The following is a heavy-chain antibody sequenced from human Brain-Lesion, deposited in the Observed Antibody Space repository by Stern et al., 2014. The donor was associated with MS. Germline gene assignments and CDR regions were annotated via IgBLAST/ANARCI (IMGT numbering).Heavy chain of an antibody. V-gene: IGHV4-39*01. D-gene: IGHD2-15*01. J-gene: IGHJ5*02. CDR2: IYYSGNT. CDR1: GGSVSSTSYA. CDR3: AGEEDIRYCSGGSCTGNWFDP. Sequence: MQLVESGPGLVKPSETLSLTCTVAGGSVSSTSYAWAWIRQPPGKGLEWIGTIYYSGNTYYRPSLKSRLTISLDTSKNQFSLQLGFVTAADTAVYYCAGEEDIRYCSGGSCTGNWFDPWGQGTLVTVSS.